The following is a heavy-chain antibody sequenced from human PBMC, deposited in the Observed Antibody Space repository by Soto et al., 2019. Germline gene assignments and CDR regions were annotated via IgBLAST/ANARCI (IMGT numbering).Heavy chain of an antibody. J-gene: IGHJ6*03. CDR2: INSDGSST. V-gene: IGHV3-74*01. D-gene: IGHD2-8*01. CDR3: ACQWSPSSNYYYFMDV. Sequence: GGSLRLSCAASGFTFSSYWMHWVRQAPGKGLVWVSRINSDGSSTSYADSVKGRFTISRDNAKNTLYLQMNSLRAEDTAVYYCACQWSPSSNYYYFMDVWGKGTTVTVSS. CDR1: GFTFSSYW.